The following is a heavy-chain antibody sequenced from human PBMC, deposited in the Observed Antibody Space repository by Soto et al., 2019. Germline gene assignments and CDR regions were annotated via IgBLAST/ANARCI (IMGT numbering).Heavy chain of an antibody. Sequence: QVQLVESGGGVVQPGRSLRLSCAASGFTFSSYGMHWVRQAPGKGLEWVAVISYDGSNKYYADSVKGRFTISRDNSKNTLYLQMNSLRAEDTAVYYCAKDTVIVGASLQTHGMEVWGQGTTVTVSS. CDR1: GFTFSSYG. D-gene: IGHD1-26*01. V-gene: IGHV3-30*18. CDR3: AKDTVIVGASLQTHGMEV. J-gene: IGHJ6*02. CDR2: ISYDGSNK.